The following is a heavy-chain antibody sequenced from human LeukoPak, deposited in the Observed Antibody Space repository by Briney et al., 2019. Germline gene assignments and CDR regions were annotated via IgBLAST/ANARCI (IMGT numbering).Heavy chain of an antibody. V-gene: IGHV3-74*01. CDR2: IKYDGSYT. CDR1: GFTLSLAW. J-gene: IGHJ4*02. D-gene: IGHD3-10*01. CDR3: ATSSGYGSGSYSYFDY. Sequence: GGSLRLSCATSGFTLSLAWMHWVRQAPGKGLEWVSRIKYDGSYTNYADSVKGRFTISRDNARNTLSLHMISLRAEDTAVYYCATSSGYGSGSYSYFDYWGQGTLVTVSS.